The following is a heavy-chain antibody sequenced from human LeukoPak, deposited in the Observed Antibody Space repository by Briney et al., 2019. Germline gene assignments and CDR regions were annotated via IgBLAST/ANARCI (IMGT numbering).Heavy chain of an antibody. Sequence: SETLSLTCTVSGYSINSGYYWGWIRQPPGKGLEWIGSMFHGGTTYYNPSLKSRVAIFIDTSKNHFSLRLSSVTAADTAMYFCARVNYGDYANYWGQGILVSVSS. J-gene: IGHJ4*02. CDR2: MFHGGTT. CDR1: GYSINSGYY. V-gene: IGHV4-38-2*02. D-gene: IGHD4-17*01. CDR3: ARVNYGDYANY.